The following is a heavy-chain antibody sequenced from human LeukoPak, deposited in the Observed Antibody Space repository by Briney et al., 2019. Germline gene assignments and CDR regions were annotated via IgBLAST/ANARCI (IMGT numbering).Heavy chain of an antibody. CDR3: ARDFLATAMVEY. V-gene: IGHV1-69*05. J-gene: IGHJ4*02. D-gene: IGHD5-18*01. CDR1: GGTFNNSA. CDR2: IMPLFGTA. Sequence: SVEVSCKTSGGTFNNSAISWVRQAPGQGLEWLGGIMPLFGTAGYAQKFQGRVTITKDESTRTVYLELTSLTSDDTAVYYCARDFLATAMVEYWGQGTLVTVSS.